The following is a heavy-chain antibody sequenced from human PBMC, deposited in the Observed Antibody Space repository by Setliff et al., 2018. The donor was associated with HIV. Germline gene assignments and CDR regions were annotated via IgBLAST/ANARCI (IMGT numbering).Heavy chain of an antibody. CDR3: AREIQFSATTYYYYYMDD. CDR1: GGSISDFY. CDR2: VPHSAGT. D-gene: IGHD5-18*01. V-gene: IGHV4-59*12. Sequence: SETLSLTCNVSGGSISDFYWSWIRQSPGKGLEWIGYVPHSAGTHYNPSRKTRVTISLDSSKKQLSLKMNPVTTADTATYYCAREIQFSATTYYYYYMDDWGRGTTVTVSS. J-gene: IGHJ6*03.